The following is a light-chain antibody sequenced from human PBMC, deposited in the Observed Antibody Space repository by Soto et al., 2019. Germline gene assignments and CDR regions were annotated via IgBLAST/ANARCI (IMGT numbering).Light chain of an antibody. CDR2: EVS. J-gene: IGLJ3*02. Sequence: QSALTQPASVSGSPGQSITISCPGDSRDVGGYNLVSWYQQYPGKAPKLIIYEVSKRPSGVSNRFSGSKSGNTASLTISGLQAEDEADYHCCSCAGVSTVGVFGGGTKVTVL. CDR3: CSCAGVSTVGV. V-gene: IGLV2-23*02. CDR1: SRDVGGYNL.